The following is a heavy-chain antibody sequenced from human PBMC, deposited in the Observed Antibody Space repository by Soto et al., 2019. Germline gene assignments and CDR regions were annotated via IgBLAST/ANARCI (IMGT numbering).Heavy chain of an antibody. V-gene: IGHV4-30-4*01. CDR2: IFYTGST. CDR1: GGSISSGDYY. CDR3: AREPLKWYGMDV. J-gene: IGHJ6*02. Sequence: QVQLQESGPGLVKPSQTLSLTCTVSGGSISSGDYYWSWIRQSPGTGLEWIGYIFYTGSTYYNPSLRSRHAISVDPSKNQFSLNLSSVTAADAAVYYCAREPLKWYGMDVWGQGTTVTVSS. D-gene: IGHD1-26*01.